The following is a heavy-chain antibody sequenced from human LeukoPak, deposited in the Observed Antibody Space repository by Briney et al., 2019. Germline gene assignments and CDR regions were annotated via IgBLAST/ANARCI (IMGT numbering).Heavy chain of an antibody. CDR2: IWYDGSNK. Sequence: GGSLRLSCAASGFTFRSHGMHWVRQAPGKGLEWVAFIWYDGSNKYYTDSVKGRFTISRDNSRNTLYLQMNSLRAEDTAVYYCAGDRATSYFDYWGQGALVTISS. CDR3: AGDRATSYFDY. V-gene: IGHV3-33*01. CDR1: GFTFRSHG. J-gene: IGHJ4*02. D-gene: IGHD1-26*01.